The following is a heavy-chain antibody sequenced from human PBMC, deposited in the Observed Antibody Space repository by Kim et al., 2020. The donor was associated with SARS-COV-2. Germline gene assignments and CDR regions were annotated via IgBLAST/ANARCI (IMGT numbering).Heavy chain of an antibody. CDR3: SGGGLYSYGRTA. CDR2: IFSGGNT. V-gene: IGHV4-59*03. CDR1: GGSISSHY. Sequence: SETLSLTCTVSGGSISSHYWNWIRQSPGKGLEWIGYIFSGGNTNYNPSRESRLTISVNTSKNQITRKVSPVTPANTPVYYFSGGGLYSYGRTAGGQG. J-gene: IGHJ1*01. D-gene: IGHD4-4*01.